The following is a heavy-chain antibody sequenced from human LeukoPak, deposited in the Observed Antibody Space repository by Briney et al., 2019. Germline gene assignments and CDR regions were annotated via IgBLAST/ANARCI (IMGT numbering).Heavy chain of an antibody. D-gene: IGHD6-13*01. CDR2: ISGSGRST. CDR3: AKGWGIAVAGNFYYYYYMDV. Sequence: PGGSLRLSCAASGFTISNHGMSWVRQAPGKGLEWVSGISGSGRSTYYADSVKGRFTISRDISKNTLYLQMNSLRFEDTAIYYCAKGWGIAVAGNFYYYYYMDVWGKGTTVTISS. V-gene: IGHV3-23*01. J-gene: IGHJ6*03. CDR1: GFTISNHG.